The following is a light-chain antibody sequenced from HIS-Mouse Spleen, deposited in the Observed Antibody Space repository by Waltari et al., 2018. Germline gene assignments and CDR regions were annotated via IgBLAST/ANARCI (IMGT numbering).Light chain of an antibody. CDR2: DDS. CDR1: NIGSKR. V-gene: IGLV3-21*02. CDR3: QVWDSSSDHPVV. Sequence: SYVLTQPPSVSVAPGQTARITCGGNNIGSKRVHWYQQKPGQALVLVVYDDSARPSGIPGRFSGSNSGNTATLTISRVEAGDEADYYCQVWDSSSDHPVVFGGGTKLTVL. J-gene: IGLJ2*01.